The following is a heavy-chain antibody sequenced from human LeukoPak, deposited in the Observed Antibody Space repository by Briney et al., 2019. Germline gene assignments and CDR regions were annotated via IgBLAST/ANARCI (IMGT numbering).Heavy chain of an antibody. CDR3: ARDPGPAGWFDY. D-gene: IGHD2-15*01. V-gene: IGHV3-74*01. CDR1: GLTFSSYW. Sequence: GGSLRLSCVASGLTFSSYWMHWVRHAPGKGLVWVSRINSDGSSATYADSVKGRFTISRDNAKNTLYLQMNSLRAEDTAVYHCARDPGPAGWFDYWGQGTLVTVSS. J-gene: IGHJ4*02. CDR2: INSDGSSA.